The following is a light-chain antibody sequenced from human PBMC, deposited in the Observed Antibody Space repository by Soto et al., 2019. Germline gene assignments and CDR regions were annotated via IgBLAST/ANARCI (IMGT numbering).Light chain of an antibody. CDR1: QGINNY. CDR3: QHYDHVPLS. Sequence: DIQMTQSPSSLSASVGDGVTITCQASQGINNYLNWYQQKEGKAPELLIYDSSKLKTGVPSRFSGSGSETDFTLTISSLQPDDVATYYCQHYDHVPLSFGGGTKVEIK. CDR2: DSS. V-gene: IGKV1-33*01. J-gene: IGKJ4*01.